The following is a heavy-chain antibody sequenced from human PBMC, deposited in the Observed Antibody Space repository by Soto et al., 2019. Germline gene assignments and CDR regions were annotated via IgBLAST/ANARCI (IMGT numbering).Heavy chain of an antibody. Sequence: PGGSLRLSCAASGFTFSSYAMSWVRQAPGKGLEWVSTFTNYGATYYADSVKGRFTISRDNSKNTLYLQMNSLRAEDTAVYYCAXEXXXXXXXXXXWGXXXLVTXXS. V-gene: IGHV3-23*01. CDR3: AXEXXXXXXXXXX. CDR1: GFTFSSYA. CDR2: FTNYGAT. J-gene: IGHJ4*02.